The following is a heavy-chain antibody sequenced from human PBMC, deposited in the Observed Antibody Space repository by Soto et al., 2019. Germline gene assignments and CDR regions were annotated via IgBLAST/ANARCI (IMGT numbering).Heavy chain of an antibody. D-gene: IGHD3-10*01. CDR1: GFRFDDYA. CDR2: INWNSDTI. CDR3: AMSNINDLYYHFES. V-gene: IGHV3-9*01. Sequence: VQLVESGGGSVQPGGSLRLSCVASGFRFDDYAMHWVRQRPGKGLEWVSGINWNSDTIGYDDSVKGRFIVSRDNAEGSLLLQMSSLRAQDTDIYFCAMSNINDLYYHFESWGQGTPVTVSS. J-gene: IGHJ4*02.